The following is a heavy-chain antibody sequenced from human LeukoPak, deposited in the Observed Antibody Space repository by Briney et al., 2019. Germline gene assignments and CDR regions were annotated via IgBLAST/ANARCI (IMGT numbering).Heavy chain of an antibody. CDR1: GYTFTSYY. Sequence: ASVKVSCKASGYTFTSYYMHWVRQAPGQGLEWMGIINPSGGSTSYAQKFQGRVTMTRDTSTSTVYMELSSLRAEDTAVYYCARKGVLMVYARPYYFDYWGQGTLVTVSS. J-gene: IGHJ4*02. CDR2: INPSGGST. V-gene: IGHV1-46*01. D-gene: IGHD2-8*01. CDR3: ARKGVLMVYARPYYFDY.